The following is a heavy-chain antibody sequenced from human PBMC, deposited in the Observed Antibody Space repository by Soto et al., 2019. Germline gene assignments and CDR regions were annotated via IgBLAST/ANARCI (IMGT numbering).Heavy chain of an antibody. CDR2: ISAYNGNT. CDR1: GYTFTSYG. CDR3: ARVGSDSSGYYYGSLYYYYYYGMDV. J-gene: IGHJ6*01. Sequence: GXSVKVSCKASGYTFTSYGISWVRQAPGQGLEWMGWISAYNGNTNYAQKLQGRVTMTTDTSTSTAYMELRSLRSDDTAVYYCARVGSDSSGYYYGSLYYYYYYGMDVWGQGTKVTVSS. V-gene: IGHV1-18*04. D-gene: IGHD3-22*01.